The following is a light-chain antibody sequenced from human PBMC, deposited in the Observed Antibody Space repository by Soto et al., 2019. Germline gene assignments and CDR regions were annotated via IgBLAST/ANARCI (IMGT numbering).Light chain of an antibody. CDR3: SSYSGDDNFV. CDR1: SSDVGYYDY. V-gene: IGLV2-8*01. J-gene: IGLJ1*01. CDR2: EVT. Sequence: QSALTQPPSASGFPGQSVTISCTGTSSDVGYYDYVSWSQQHPGKAPKLVIYEVTKRPSGVPDRVSASKSGNTAFLTVSGLRAEDEADYYCSSYSGDDNFVFGSGTKVTVL.